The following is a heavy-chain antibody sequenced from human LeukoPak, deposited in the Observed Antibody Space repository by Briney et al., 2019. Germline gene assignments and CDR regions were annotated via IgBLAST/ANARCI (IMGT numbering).Heavy chain of an antibody. CDR3: ARTPRAVAGRVEGY. Sequence: GASVKVSCKAPGYTFTSYGISWVRQAPGQGLEWMGWISAYNGNTNYAQKLQGRVTMTTDTSTSTAYMELRSLRSDDTAVYYCARTPRAVAGRVEGYWGQGTLVTVSS. D-gene: IGHD6-19*01. CDR2: ISAYNGNT. CDR1: GYTFTSYG. V-gene: IGHV1-18*01. J-gene: IGHJ4*02.